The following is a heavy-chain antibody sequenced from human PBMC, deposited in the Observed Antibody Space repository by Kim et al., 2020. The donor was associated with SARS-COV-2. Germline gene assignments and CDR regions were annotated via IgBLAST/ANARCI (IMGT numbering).Heavy chain of an antibody. V-gene: IGHV4-59*01. J-gene: IGHJ6*03. CDR1: GGSISSYY. Sequence: SETLSLTCTVSGGSISSYYWSWIRQPPGKGLEWIGYIYYSGSTNYNPSLKSRVTISVDTSKNQFSLKLSSVTAADTAVYYCARGASYNSSWYLWERPDGGDYYYYYMDVWGKGTTVTVSS. D-gene: IGHD6-13*01. CDR2: IYYSGST. CDR3: ARGASYNSSWYLWERPDGGDYYYYYMDV.